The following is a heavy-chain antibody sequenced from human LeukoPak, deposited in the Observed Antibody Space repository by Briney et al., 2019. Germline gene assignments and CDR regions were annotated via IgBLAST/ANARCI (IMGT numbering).Heavy chain of an antibody. CDR2: IYHSGST. J-gene: IGHJ4*02. D-gene: IGHD5-12*01. CDR1: GGSISSSNW. CDR3: ARGRGGYAYYFDY. V-gene: IGHV4-4*02. Sequence: PSETLSLTCAVSGGSISSSNWWSWVRQPPGKGLEWIGEIYHSGSTNYNPSLKSRVTISVDTSKNQFSLKLSSVTAADTAVYYCARGRGGYAYYFDYWGQGTLVTVSS.